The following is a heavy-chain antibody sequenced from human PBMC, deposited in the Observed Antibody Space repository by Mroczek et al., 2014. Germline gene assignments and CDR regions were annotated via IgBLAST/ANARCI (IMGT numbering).Heavy chain of an antibody. CDR3: AREGESGGDAFDI. Sequence: QVQLQESGPGLVKPSQTLSLTCTVSGGSISSGSYYWSWIRQPAGKGLEWIGRIYTSGSTNYNPSLKSRVTISVDTSKNQFSLKLSSVTAADTAVYYCAREGESGGDAFDIWGQGTMVTVSS. CDR1: GGSISSGSYY. J-gene: IGHJ3*02. CDR2: IYTSGST. V-gene: IGHV4-61*02. D-gene: IGHD3-10*01.